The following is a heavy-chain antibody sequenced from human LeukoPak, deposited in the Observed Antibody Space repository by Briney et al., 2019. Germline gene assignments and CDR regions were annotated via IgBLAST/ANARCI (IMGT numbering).Heavy chain of an antibody. J-gene: IGHJ4*02. V-gene: IGHV1-46*01. CDR3: ARDRGSGFDY. D-gene: IGHD3-10*01. CDR1: GYTFTSYY. CDR2: INPSGGST. Sequence: GASVKVSCNASGYTFTSYYMHWVRQAPGQGLEWMGIINPSGGSTSYAQKFQVRVTMTRDTSTSTVYMELSSLRSEDTAVYYCARDRGSGFDYWGQGTLVTVSS.